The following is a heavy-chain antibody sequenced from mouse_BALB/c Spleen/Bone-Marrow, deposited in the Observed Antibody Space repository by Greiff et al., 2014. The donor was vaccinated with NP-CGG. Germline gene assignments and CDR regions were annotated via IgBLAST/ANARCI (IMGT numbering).Heavy chain of an antibody. D-gene: IGHD2-1*01. J-gene: IGHJ4*01. CDR1: GFTFTDYY. V-gene: IGHV7-3*02. CDR2: IRNKANGYTA. CDR3: ARSLYPRAMDY. Sequence: EVMLVESGGGLVQPGGSLRLSCATSGFTFTDYYMSWVRQPPGKALEWLGFIRNKANGYTAEYSASVKGRFTISRDNSQIILYLQMNTLRAEDSATYYCARSLYPRAMDYWGQGTSVTVSS.